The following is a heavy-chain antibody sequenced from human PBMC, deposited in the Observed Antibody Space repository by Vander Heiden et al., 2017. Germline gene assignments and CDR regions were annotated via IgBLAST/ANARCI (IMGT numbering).Heavy chain of an antibody. J-gene: IGHJ4*02. CDR1: GFTLSSYA. CDR2: ISGSGGST. Sequence: EVQLLESGGGLVQPGGSLRLSCAASGFTLSSYAMSWVRQAPGKGLEWVSAISGSGGSTYYADSVKGRFTISRDNSKNTLYLQMNSLRAEDTAVYYCAKANLRGYYLTTFDYWGQGTLVTVSS. D-gene: IGHD3-22*01. V-gene: IGHV3-23*01. CDR3: AKANLRGYYLTTFDY.